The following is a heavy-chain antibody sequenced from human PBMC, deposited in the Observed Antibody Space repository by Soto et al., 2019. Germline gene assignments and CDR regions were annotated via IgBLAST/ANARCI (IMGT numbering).Heavy chain of an antibody. CDR1: GFTFSNYG. V-gene: IGHV3-23*01. Sequence: EVQLLESGGTLVQPGGSLRLSCAVSGFTFSNYGMSWVRQAPGKGLEWVSAISGSGGSTNYADSVKGRFTISRDNSKNSLYLQMNSLRAEDTAVYYCAIQDTAMVPVLTVWGQGTLVTVSS. CDR3: AIQDTAMVPVLTV. CDR2: ISGSGGST. D-gene: IGHD5-18*01. J-gene: IGHJ4*02.